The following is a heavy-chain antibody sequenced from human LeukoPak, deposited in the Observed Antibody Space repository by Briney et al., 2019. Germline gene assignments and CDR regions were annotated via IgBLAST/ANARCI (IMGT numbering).Heavy chain of an antibody. Sequence: GGSLRLSCAASGFIFSNYVMHWVRQAPGKGLEWVALISFDGNNQYYSHSVKGRFTISRDYSKNTLYLQMNSLRAEDTAVYYCAKDGGGDGAFDYWGQGTLVTVSS. V-gene: IGHV3-30*18. CDR3: AKDGGGDGAFDY. J-gene: IGHJ4*02. D-gene: IGHD2-21*02. CDR2: ISFDGNNQ. CDR1: GFIFSNYV.